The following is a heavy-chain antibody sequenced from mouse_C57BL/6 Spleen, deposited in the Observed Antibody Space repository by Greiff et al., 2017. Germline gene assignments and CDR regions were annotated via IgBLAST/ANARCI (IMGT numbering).Heavy chain of an antibody. CDR3: ARGTTVVDPFAY. J-gene: IGHJ3*01. CDR1: GYAFSSYW. D-gene: IGHD1-1*01. V-gene: IGHV1-80*01. CDR2: IYPGDGDT. Sequence: QVQLQQSGAELVKPGASVKISCKASGYAFSSYWMNWVKQRPGKGLEWIGQIYPGDGDTNYNGKFKGKAKLTADKSSSTAYMQLSSLTSEDSAVYYCARGTTVVDPFAYWGQGTLVTVSA.